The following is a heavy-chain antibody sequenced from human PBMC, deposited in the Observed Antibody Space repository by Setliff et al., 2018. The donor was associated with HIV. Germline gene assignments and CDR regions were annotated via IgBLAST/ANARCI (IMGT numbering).Heavy chain of an antibody. Sequence: SETLSLTCAVYGGSVSGYYWSWIRQPPGEGLEWIGEIDHSGSTNYNPSLKSRVTISVDTSKNQFSLNLSSVTAADTAVYYCARYDYSETNYYYYMDVWGKGTTVTVSS. CDR2: IDHSGST. V-gene: IGHV4-34*01. CDR3: ARYDYSETNYYYYMDV. J-gene: IGHJ6*03. D-gene: IGHD5-12*01. CDR1: GGSVSGYY.